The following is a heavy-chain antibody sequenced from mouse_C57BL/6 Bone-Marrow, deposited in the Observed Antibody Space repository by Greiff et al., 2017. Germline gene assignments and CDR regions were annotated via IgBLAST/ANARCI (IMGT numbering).Heavy chain of an antibody. J-gene: IGHJ4*01. CDR2: ISSGGSYT. CDR1: GFTFSSYG. D-gene: IGHD1-1*01. V-gene: IGHV5-6*01. Sequence: EVKVVESGGDLVKPGGSLKLSCAASGFTFSSYGMSWVRQTPDKRLEWVATISSGGSYTYYPDSVKGRFTISRDNAKNTLYLQMSSLKSEDTAMYYCARQRFTTVVADAMDYWGQGTSVTVSS. CDR3: ARQRFTTVVADAMDY.